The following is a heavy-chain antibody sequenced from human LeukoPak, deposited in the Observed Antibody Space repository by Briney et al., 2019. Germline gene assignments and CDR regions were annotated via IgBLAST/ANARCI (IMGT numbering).Heavy chain of an antibody. Sequence: GASVKVSCTASGGTFSSYAISWVRQAPGQGLEWLGGIIPIFGTANYAQKFQGRVTITTDESTSTAYMELSSLRSEDTAVYYCAREYCGGDCYSNWFDPWGQGTLVTVSS. V-gene: IGHV1-69*05. CDR1: GGTFSSYA. CDR2: IIPIFGTA. J-gene: IGHJ5*02. CDR3: AREYCGGDCYSNWFDP. D-gene: IGHD2-21*02.